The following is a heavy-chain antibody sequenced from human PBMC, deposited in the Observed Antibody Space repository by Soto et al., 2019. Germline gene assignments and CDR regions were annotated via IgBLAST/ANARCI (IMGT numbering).Heavy chain of an antibody. V-gene: IGHV4-31*01. CDR2: IHYRGST. J-gene: IGHJ5*02. CDR3: ARGLVLPAANGWCDP. Sequence: QVQLQESGPGLVKPSQTLSLTCTVSGGSISSGAYYWTWIRQHPGKGLEWIGYIHYRGSTYYSPSLKSLVSMSVDSSKNQVSVKLRSVTAADTAVYYCARGLVLPAANGWCDPWGQGTLVTVSS. CDR1: GGSISSGAYY. D-gene: IGHD2-2*01.